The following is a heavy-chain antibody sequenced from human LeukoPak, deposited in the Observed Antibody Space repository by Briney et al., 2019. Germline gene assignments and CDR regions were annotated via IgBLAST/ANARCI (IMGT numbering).Heavy chain of an antibody. CDR3: AKTGNPATGDY. V-gene: IGHV3-21*04. CDR2: ISSSSSYI. Sequence: GGSLRLSCAASGFSFSSYRMNWVRQAPGKGLEWVSSISSSSSYIYYADSVKGRFTISRDNSKNTLYLQMNSLRAEDTAVYYCAKTGNPATGDYWGQGTLVTVSS. D-gene: IGHD1-1*01. J-gene: IGHJ4*02. CDR1: GFSFSSYR.